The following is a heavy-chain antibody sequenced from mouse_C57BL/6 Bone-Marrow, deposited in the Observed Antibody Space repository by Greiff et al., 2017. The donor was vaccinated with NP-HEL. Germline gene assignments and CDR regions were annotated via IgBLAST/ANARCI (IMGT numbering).Heavy chain of an antibody. Sequence: VQVVESGPELVKPGASVKISCKASGYAFSSSWMNWVKQRPGKGLEWIGRIYPGDGDTNYNGKFKGKATLTADKSSSTAYMQLSSLTSEDSAVYFCARAGTYYGSSYLYYFDYWGQGTTLTVSS. D-gene: IGHD1-1*01. CDR1: GYAFSSSW. CDR2: IYPGDGDT. V-gene: IGHV1-82*01. CDR3: ARAGTYYGSSYLYYFDY. J-gene: IGHJ2*01.